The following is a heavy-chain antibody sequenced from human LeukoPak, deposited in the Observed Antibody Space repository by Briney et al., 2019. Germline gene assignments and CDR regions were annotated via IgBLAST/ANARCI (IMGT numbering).Heavy chain of an antibody. D-gene: IGHD6-13*01. CDR2: IYYSGST. J-gene: IGHJ5*02. Sequence: SETLSLTCTVSGGSISSGGYYWSWTRQHPGKGLEWIGYIYYSGSTYYNPSLKSRVTISVDTSKNQFSLKLSSVTAADTAVYYCARAPGIAAAGYNWFDPWGQGTLVTVSS. CDR3: ARAPGIAAAGYNWFDP. V-gene: IGHV4-31*03. CDR1: GGSISSGGYY.